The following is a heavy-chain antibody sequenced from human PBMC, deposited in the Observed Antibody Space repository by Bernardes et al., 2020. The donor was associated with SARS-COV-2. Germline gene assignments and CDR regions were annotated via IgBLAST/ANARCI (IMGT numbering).Heavy chain of an antibody. CDR3: ARHYPGIVVVITAFDI. Sequence: SETLSLTCTVSGGSISSSSYYWGWIRQPPGKGLEWIGSIYYSGSTYYNPSLKSRVTISVDTSKNQFSLKLSSVTAADTAVYYCARHYPGIVVVITAFDIWGQGTMVTVSS. D-gene: IGHD3-22*01. V-gene: IGHV4-39*01. CDR2: IYYSGST. J-gene: IGHJ3*02. CDR1: GGSISSSSYY.